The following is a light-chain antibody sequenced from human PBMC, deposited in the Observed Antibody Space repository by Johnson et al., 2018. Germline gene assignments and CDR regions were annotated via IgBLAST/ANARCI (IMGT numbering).Light chain of an antibody. CDR3: GTWDRSLSAGKV. CDR1: SSNIGNNY. J-gene: IGLJ1*01. Sequence: QSVLTQPPSVSAAPGQKVTISCSGSSSNIGNNYVSWYQQLPGTAPKLLIYENNKRPSGIPDRFSGSKSGTSANLGITGLQTGDEAEYYYGTWDRSLSAGKVFGTGTKVTVL. CDR2: ENN. V-gene: IGLV1-51*02.